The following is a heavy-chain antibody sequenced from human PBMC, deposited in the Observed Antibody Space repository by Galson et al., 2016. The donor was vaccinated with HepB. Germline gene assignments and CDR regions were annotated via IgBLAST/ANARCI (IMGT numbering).Heavy chain of an antibody. Sequence: SLRLSCAASGFTFSPSSMNWVRQAPGKGLEWLSYISGTTHTFVSYADSLRGRFPISRDNAKNSLYLHLNSLRDEDTAVYYCARDFSWSFENWGQGTLVTVSS. CDR2: ISGTTHTFV. CDR3: ARDFSWSFEN. CDR1: GFTFSPSS. V-gene: IGHV3-48*02. J-gene: IGHJ4*02. D-gene: IGHD3-3*01.